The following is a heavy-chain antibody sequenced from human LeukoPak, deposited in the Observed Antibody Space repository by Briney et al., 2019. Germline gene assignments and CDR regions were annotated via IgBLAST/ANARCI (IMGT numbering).Heavy chain of an antibody. Sequence: PGGSLRLSCAASGFTFSSYWMHWVRQTPGKGLVWVSRINTDGSTTSYADSVKGRFTISRDNAKNTVYLQMNSLRADDTAVYYCTRPLMGGTRLLYWGQGALVTVSA. CDR2: INTDGSTT. D-gene: IGHD1-26*01. CDR1: GFTFSSYW. CDR3: TRPLMGGTRLLY. J-gene: IGHJ4*02. V-gene: IGHV3-74*01.